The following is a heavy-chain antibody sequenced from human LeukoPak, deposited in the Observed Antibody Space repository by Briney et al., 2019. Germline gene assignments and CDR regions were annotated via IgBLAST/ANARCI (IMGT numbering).Heavy chain of an antibody. Sequence: SETLSLTCAVYGGSFSGYYWGWIRQPPGKGLEWIGSIYHSGSTYYNPSLKSRVTISVDTSKNQFSLKLSSVTAADTAVYYCARAEAAAGTGGMDVWGQGTTVTVSS. CDR3: ARAEAAAGTGGMDV. CDR1: GGSFSGYY. J-gene: IGHJ6*02. D-gene: IGHD6-13*01. CDR2: IYHSGST. V-gene: IGHV4-38-2*01.